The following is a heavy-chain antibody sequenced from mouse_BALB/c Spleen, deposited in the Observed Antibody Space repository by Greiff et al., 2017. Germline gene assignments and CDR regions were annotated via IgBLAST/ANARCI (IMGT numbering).Heavy chain of an antibody. CDR3: ARDGYFDV. Sequence: DVHLVESGGGLVQPGGSLKLSCAASGFTFSSYGMSWVRQTPDKRLELVATINSNGGSTYYPDSVKGRFTISRDNAKNTLYLQMSSLKSEDTAMYYCARDGYFDVWGAGTTVTVSS. CDR1: GFTFSSYG. CDR2: INSNGGST. V-gene: IGHV5-6-3*01. J-gene: IGHJ1*01.